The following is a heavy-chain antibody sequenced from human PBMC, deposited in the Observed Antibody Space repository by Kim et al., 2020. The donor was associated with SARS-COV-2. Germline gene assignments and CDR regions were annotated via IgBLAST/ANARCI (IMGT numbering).Heavy chain of an antibody. CDR1: GYSFSNYW. Sequence: GESLKISCKGSGYSFSNYWIGWVRQMPGAGPEWMGIIYPSDSQTRYSPSFQGQVTISADKSTSTAYLQWGSLKASDTAMYFCARQFDDPWYFDYWGQGTLVTVSS. V-gene: IGHV5-51*01. CDR3: ARQFDDPWYFDY. CDR2: IYPSDSQT. J-gene: IGHJ4*02.